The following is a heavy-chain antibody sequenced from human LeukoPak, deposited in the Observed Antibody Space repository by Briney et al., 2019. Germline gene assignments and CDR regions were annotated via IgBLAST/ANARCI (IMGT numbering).Heavy chain of an antibody. D-gene: IGHD3-3*01. CDR2: ISGSSSYI. J-gene: IGHJ4*01. CDR3: ARDFWSGWERGSFDY. V-gene: IGHV3-21*04. CDR1: GFTFSSYS. Sequence: GGSLRLSCAASGFTFSSYSMNWVRQAPGKGLEWVPAISGSSSYIYYADSVQGRFTISRDNARNSLFLQMNSLRAEETAVYYCARDFWSGWERGSFDYWGQGTLVTVSS.